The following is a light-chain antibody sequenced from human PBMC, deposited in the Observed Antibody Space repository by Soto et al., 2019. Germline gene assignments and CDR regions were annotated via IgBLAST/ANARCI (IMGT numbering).Light chain of an antibody. Sequence: DTELTQSPCTLSSSVGERVTLSCRASQSIRNYLNWYQHKPGKVPTLLIYAASSWQSGVPTRFSGSGSGTDFTLTISSLQPEDFATYYCQQSYGTPLTFGGGTKLEI. CDR1: QSIRNY. CDR2: AAS. CDR3: QQSYGTPLT. J-gene: IGKJ4*01. V-gene: IGKV1-39*01.